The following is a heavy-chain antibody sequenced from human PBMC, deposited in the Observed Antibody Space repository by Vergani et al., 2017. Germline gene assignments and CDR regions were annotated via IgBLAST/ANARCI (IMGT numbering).Heavy chain of an antibody. J-gene: IGHJ3*01. V-gene: IGHV3-21*01. CDR2: ISSSSSYI. Sequence: EVQLVESGGGLVKRGGSLRLSCAASGFTFSSFSMNWVRQAPGKRLEWVSSISSSSSYINYSDSLKGRLTISRENAKSSLYLQMNSLRAEDTGVYYCAGEYSSTSGRAFDFWGQGTKVTVSS. D-gene: IGHD2-2*01. CDR3: AGEYSSTSGRAFDF. CDR1: GFTFSSFS.